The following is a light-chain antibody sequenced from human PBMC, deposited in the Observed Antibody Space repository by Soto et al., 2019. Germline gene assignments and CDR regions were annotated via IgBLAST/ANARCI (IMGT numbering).Light chain of an antibody. CDR3: SSYAGEVS. Sequence: QSALTQPPSASGTPGQSITISCTGTSSDVGGYKYVSWYQQPPGTAPILMIYEVNKRPSGVPDRFYCSKSGNTASLTVSGLEAEDEADYDCSSYAGEVSFGGGTKLTVL. J-gene: IGLJ2*01. V-gene: IGLV2-8*01. CDR2: EVN. CDR1: SSDVGGYKY.